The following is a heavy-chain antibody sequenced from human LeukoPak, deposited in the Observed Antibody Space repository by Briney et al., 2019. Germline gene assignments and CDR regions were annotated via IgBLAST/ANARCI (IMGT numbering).Heavy chain of an antibody. D-gene: IGHD3-9*01. Sequence: TSETLSLTCAVYGGSFSDYYWSWIRQTPGKGLEWIGEINHSRSTKYNPSLKSRVTISVDTSKKQFSLKLSSVTAADTAVYYCARISLTGYAPISGYFDYWGQGTLVTVSS. CDR2: INHSRST. V-gene: IGHV4-34*01. J-gene: IGHJ4*02. CDR3: ARISLTGYAPISGYFDY. CDR1: GGSFSDYY.